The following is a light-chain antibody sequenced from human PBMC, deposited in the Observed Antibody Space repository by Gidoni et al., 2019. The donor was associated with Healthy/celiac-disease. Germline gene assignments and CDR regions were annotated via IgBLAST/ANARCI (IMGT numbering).Light chain of an antibody. J-gene: IGKJ2*01. CDR1: QSVLYSSNNKNY. CDR3: QQYYSTPYT. CDR2: WAS. V-gene: IGKV4-1*01. Sequence: DILMPQSPDSLAVSLGERATSNCKSSQSVLYSSNNKNYLAWYQQKPGQPPKLLIYWASTRESGVPDRFSGSGSGTDFTLTISSLQAEDVAVYYCQQYYSTPYTFGQGTKLEIK.